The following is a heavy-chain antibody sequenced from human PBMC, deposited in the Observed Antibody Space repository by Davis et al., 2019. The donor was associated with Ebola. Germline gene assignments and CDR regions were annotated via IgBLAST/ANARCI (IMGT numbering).Heavy chain of an antibody. J-gene: IGHJ4*02. CDR3: ARLPIVGATTPFDY. Sequence: MPSETLSLTCAVYGGSFSGYYWSWIRQPPGKGPEWIGEINHSGSTNYNPSLKSRVTISVDTSKNQFSLKLSSVTAADTAVYYCARLPIVGATTPFDYWGQGTLVTVSS. CDR2: INHSGST. D-gene: IGHD1-26*01. CDR1: GGSFSGYY. V-gene: IGHV4-34*01.